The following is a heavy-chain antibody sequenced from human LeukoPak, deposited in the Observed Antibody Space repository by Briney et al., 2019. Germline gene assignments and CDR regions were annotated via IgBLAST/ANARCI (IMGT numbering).Heavy chain of an antibody. Sequence: SKTLSLTCTVSGGSISSYYWSWIRQPPGKGLEWIGYIYYSGSTNYNPSLKSRVTISVDTSKNQFSLKLSSVTAADTAVYYCARVSRSITMVRGVYYYYYYMNVWGKGTTVTVSS. D-gene: IGHD3-10*01. V-gene: IGHV4-59*01. CDR1: GGSISSYY. J-gene: IGHJ6*03. CDR2: IYYSGST. CDR3: ARVSRSITMVRGVYYYYYYMNV.